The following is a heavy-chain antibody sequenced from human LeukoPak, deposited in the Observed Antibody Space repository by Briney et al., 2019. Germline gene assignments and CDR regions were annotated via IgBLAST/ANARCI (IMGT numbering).Heavy chain of an antibody. CDR3: AKDRNYGSISFGAGFDY. V-gene: IGHV3-23*01. CDR1: GFTFSSYW. D-gene: IGHD3-10*01. CDR2: ISSSGGST. J-gene: IGHJ4*02. Sequence: GGSLRLSCAASGFTFSSYWMSWVRQAPGKGLEWVSGISSSGGSTDYADSVKGRFTISRDNSKNTLYLQMNSLRAEDTAVYYCAKDRNYGSISFGAGFDYWGQGTLVTVSS.